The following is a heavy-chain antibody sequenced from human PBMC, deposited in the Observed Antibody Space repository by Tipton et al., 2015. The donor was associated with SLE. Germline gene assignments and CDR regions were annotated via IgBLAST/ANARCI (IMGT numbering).Heavy chain of an antibody. CDR3: ARGNPRRITMVRGADAFDI. J-gene: IGHJ3*02. D-gene: IGHD3-10*01. CDR1: GFTFSSYA. V-gene: IGHV3-30-3*01. CDR2: ISYDGSNK. Sequence: SLRLSCAASGFTFSSYAMHWVRQAPGKGLEWVAVISYDGSNKYYADSVKGRFTISRDNAKNSLYLQMNSLRAEDTAVYYCARGNPRRITMVRGADAFDIWGQGTMVTVSS.